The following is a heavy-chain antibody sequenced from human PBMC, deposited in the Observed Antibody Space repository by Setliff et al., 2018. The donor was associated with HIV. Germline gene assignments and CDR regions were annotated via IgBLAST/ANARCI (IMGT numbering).Heavy chain of an antibody. Sequence: SETLSLTCTVSGGSISSYYWSWIRQPPGKGLEWIGYTYYSGSTNYNPSLKSRVTISVDTSKNQFSLKLSSVTAADTAVYYCARGRRVVVPARPLDYWGQGTLVTVSS. CDR1: GGSISSYY. D-gene: IGHD2-2*01. J-gene: IGHJ4*02. CDR3: ARGRRVVVPARPLDY. V-gene: IGHV4-59*12. CDR2: TYYSGST.